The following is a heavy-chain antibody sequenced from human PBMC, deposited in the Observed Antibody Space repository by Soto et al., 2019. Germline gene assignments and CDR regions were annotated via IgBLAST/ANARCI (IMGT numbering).Heavy chain of an antibody. CDR1: GFTFDYYW. Sequence: QLGGPLRLSCAASGFTFDYYWMHWVRQAPGKGLVWVSRVHSDGTTTTYADSVKGRFTISRDNARNTVSLQMSSLRAEDTAIYYCARGDRGGFDLWGHGTVVTVSS. J-gene: IGHJ3*01. CDR3: ARGDRGGFDL. CDR2: VHSDGTTT. D-gene: IGHD3-10*01. V-gene: IGHV3-74*01.